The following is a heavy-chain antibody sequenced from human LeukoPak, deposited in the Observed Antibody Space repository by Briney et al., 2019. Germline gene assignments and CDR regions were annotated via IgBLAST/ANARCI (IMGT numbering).Heavy chain of an antibody. Sequence: GGSLRLSCAASGFTFNKYAMHWVRQAPGKGLEWVAVVSYLGNDKFYADSVKGRFTISKDNSNNTVYLEINSLRSEDTAVYYCARPLERRLIHYFDFWGPGTLVTVSS. V-gene: IGHV3-30-3*01. CDR2: VSYLGNDK. CDR3: ARPLERRLIHYFDF. D-gene: IGHD6-25*01. J-gene: IGHJ4*02. CDR1: GFTFNKYA.